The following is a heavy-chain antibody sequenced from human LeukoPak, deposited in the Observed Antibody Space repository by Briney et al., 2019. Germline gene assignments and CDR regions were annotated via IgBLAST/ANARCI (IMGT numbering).Heavy chain of an antibody. CDR2: INAGNGNT. Sequence: GASVKVSSKASGYTFTSYAMHWVRQAPGQRLEWTGWINAGNGNTKYSQKFQGRVTITRDTSASTAYMELSSLRSEDTAVYYCARVALWFGEFRYYFDYWGQGTLVTVSP. CDR1: GYTFTSYA. CDR3: ARVALWFGEFRYYFDY. J-gene: IGHJ4*02. V-gene: IGHV1-3*01. D-gene: IGHD3-10*01.